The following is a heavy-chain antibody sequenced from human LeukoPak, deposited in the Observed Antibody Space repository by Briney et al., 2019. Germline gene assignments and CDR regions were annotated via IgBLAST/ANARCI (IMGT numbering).Heavy chain of an antibody. CDR1: GFSVSSSY. V-gene: IGHV3-66*01. CDR3: ARDCGGDSDY. CDR2: ISRSGST. D-gene: IGHD4-17*01. Sequence: AGSLRLSCAASGFSVSSSYMSWVRQAPGKGLECVSVISRSGSTYYADSVKGRFTISRDNSKNTLYLQMNSLRAEDTAVYYCARDCGGDSDYWGQGTLVTVSS. J-gene: IGHJ4*02.